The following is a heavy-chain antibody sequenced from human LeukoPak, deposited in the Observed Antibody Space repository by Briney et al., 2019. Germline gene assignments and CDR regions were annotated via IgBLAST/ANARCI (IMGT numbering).Heavy chain of an antibody. CDR3: AREGSIAAAGRGDYYFDY. CDR1: GFTVSSNY. J-gene: IGHJ4*02. Sequence: GGSLRLSCAASGFTVSSNYMSWVRQAPGKGLEWVSVIYSGGGTYYADSVKGRFTISRDNSKNTLYLQMNSLRAEDTAVYYCAREGSIAAAGRGDYYFDYWGQGTLVTVSS. V-gene: IGHV3-66*01. CDR2: IYSGGGT. D-gene: IGHD6-13*01.